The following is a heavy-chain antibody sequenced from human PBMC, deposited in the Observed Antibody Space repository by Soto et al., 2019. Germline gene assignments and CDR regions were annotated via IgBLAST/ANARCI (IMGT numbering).Heavy chain of an antibody. V-gene: IGHV4-34*01. Sequence: QVQLQQWGAGLLKPSETLSLTCAVYSGSFSDYYWTWIRQPPGKGLEWLGEINHSGSTNSNPSLKSRVTRSVDTSKNQFSLKLNSVTAADTAVYFCARGRVPGSGAYYWGQGTLVTVSS. CDR2: INHSGST. CDR1: SGSFSDYY. D-gene: IGHD3-10*01. J-gene: IGHJ4*02. CDR3: ARGRVPGSGAYY.